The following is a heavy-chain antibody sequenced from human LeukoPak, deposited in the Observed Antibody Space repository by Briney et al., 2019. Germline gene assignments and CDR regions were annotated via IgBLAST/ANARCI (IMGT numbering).Heavy chain of an antibody. J-gene: IGHJ4*02. CDR2: VSTGGST. V-gene: IGHV4-4*07. D-gene: IGHD6-19*01. CDR1: GDSISNYY. Sequence: SETLSLTCTVSGDSISNYYWSWIRQPAGKGLEWIGRVSTGGSTNYNPSLKSRVTVSVDTSENQFSLKLTSATAADTAVYYCAREDSSGWYNYFDIWGQGALVTVSS. CDR3: AREDSSGWYNYFDI.